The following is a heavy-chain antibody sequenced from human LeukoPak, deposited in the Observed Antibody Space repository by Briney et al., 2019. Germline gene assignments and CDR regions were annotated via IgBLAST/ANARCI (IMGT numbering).Heavy chain of an antibody. CDR2: FDPEDGES. D-gene: IGHD1-26*01. V-gene: IGHV1-24*01. CDR3: ATADKWEPLDY. J-gene: IGHJ4*02. Sequence: ASVKVSCKVSGASLSETSIHWVRQAPGHWLEWMGGFDPEDGESIFAQSFQGRFSMTEDTSTDTACMELRGLRPEDTAVYYCATADKWEPLDYWGQGTLVTVSS. CDR1: GASLSETS.